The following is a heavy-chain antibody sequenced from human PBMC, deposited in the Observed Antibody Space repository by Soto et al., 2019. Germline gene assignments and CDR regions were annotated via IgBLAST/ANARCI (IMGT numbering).Heavy chain of an antibody. V-gene: IGHV4-59*08. J-gene: IGHJ6*02. CDR1: SGPSSSHN. D-gene: IGHD1-1*01. CDR2: VYSTGGT. Sequence: QVQLQQSGPGLVKPSETLSLTCSVSSGPSSSHNWGWIRQPPGRGLEWIGYVYSTGGTSYNPSLKSRVTISADTSTTHISLTLTSVTAADKAVYYCVRQGIGNLHGLVDVWGQGTTVRVSS. CDR3: VRQGIGNLHGLVDV.